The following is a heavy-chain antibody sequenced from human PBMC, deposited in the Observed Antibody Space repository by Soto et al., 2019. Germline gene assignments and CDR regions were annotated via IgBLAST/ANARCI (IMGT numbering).Heavy chain of an antibody. CDR3: ARVGRRAVSNYGIDV. Sequence: QVQLVQSGTEVKKPGASVKVSCKTSGYGFTNFGISWVRQAPGQGLEWMGWINGHNGNTDYAQSLQDRVTMTTDSTTKTGYMELRNRRYDATAVHFCARVGRRAVSNYGIDVWGQGTTVTVAS. CDR1: GYGFTNFG. V-gene: IGHV1-18*01. D-gene: IGHD4-4*01. J-gene: IGHJ6*02. CDR2: INGHNGNT.